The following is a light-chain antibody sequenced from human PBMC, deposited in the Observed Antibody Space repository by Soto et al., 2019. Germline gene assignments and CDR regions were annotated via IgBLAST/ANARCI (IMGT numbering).Light chain of an antibody. Sequence: QSALTQPASVSGSPGQSITISCTGTISDVGRYNLVSWYQQHPDKAPKLIIYEDIERPSGVSHRSSGSTSGNTASLTISGLQTEDEAKYFCCSYAGGASVVFGGGTNSPS. J-gene: IGLJ2*01. CDR2: EDI. CDR3: CSYAGGASVV. CDR1: ISDVGRYNL. V-gene: IGLV2-23*01.